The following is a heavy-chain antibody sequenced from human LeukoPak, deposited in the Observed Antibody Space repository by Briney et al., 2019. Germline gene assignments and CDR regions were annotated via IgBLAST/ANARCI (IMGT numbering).Heavy chain of an antibody. CDR2: ISSSSSYI. J-gene: IGHJ4*02. CDR3: ARTKSGYGFDY. Sequence: SCKASGYTFTSYYMHWVRQAPGKGLDWVSSISSSSSYIYYADSVKGRFTISRDNAKNSLYLQMNSLRAEDTAVYYCARTKSGYGFDYWGQGTLVTVSS. CDR1: GYTFTSYY. V-gene: IGHV3-21*01. D-gene: IGHD5-12*01.